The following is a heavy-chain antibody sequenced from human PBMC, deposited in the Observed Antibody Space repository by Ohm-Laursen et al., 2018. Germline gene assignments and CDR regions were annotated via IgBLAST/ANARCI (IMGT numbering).Heavy chain of an antibody. V-gene: IGHV4-31*03. CDR3: ARRRENGDSEYYFDS. J-gene: IGHJ4*02. D-gene: IGHD4-17*01. CDR1: GGSISSGGYY. Sequence: SDTLSLTCTVSGGSISSGGYYWSWIRQHPGKGLEWIGYIYYSGSTYYNPSLKSRVTISVDTSKNQFSLKLSSVTAADTAVYYCARRRENGDSEYYFDSWGQGTLVTVSS. CDR2: IYYSGST.